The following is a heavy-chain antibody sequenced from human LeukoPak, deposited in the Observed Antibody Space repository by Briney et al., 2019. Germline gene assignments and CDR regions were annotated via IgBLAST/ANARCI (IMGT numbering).Heavy chain of an antibody. Sequence: GGSLRLSCAASGFTFSSYAMHWVRQAPGKGLEWVAVISYDGSNKYYADSVKGRFTISRDNSKNTLYLQMNSLRAEDTAVYYCARDAYYYFDYWGQGTLVTVSS. D-gene: IGHD2-21*01. CDR1: GFTFSSYA. V-gene: IGHV3-30-3*01. J-gene: IGHJ4*02. CDR2: ISYDGSNK. CDR3: ARDAYYYFDY.